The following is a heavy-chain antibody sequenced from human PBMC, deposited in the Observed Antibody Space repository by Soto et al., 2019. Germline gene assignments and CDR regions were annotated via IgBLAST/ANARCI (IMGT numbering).Heavy chain of an antibody. CDR3: AKGGQRDFWSGYYFNWFDP. CDR2: ISGSGGST. CDR1: GFTFSSYA. D-gene: IGHD3-3*01. Sequence: PGGSLRLSCAASGFTFSSYAMSWVRQAPGKGLEWVSAISGSGGSTYYADSVKGRFTISRDNSKNTLYLQMNSLRAEDTAVYYCAKGGQRDFWSGYYFNWFDPWGQGTLVTVSS. V-gene: IGHV3-23*01. J-gene: IGHJ5*02.